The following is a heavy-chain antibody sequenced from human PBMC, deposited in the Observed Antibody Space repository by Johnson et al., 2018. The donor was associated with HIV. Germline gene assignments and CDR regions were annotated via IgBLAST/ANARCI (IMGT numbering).Heavy chain of an antibody. CDR1: GFTFSSYA. V-gene: IGHV3-64*04. J-gene: IGHJ3*02. CDR3: ARAGMGTVGADAFDI. CDR2: ISSNGGST. Sequence: QVQLVESGGGLVQPGGSLRLSCAASGFTFSSYAMHWVRQAPGKGLEYVSAISSNGGSTYYANSVKGRFTISRDNAKNTLYLQMNSLRAEDTAVYYCARAGMGTVGADAFDIWGQGTTVTVSS. D-gene: IGHD1-26*01.